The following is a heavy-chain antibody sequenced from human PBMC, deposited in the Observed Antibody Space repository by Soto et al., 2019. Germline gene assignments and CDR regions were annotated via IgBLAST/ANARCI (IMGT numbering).Heavy chain of an antibody. Sequence: GGSLRLSCAASGFTFSSYAMSWVRQAPGKGLEWVSAISGSGGSTYYADSVKGRFTISRDNSKNTLYLQMNSPRAEDTAVYYCAKVAMITFGGVIDYFDYWGQGTLVTVSS. D-gene: IGHD3-16*02. CDR3: AKVAMITFGGVIDYFDY. V-gene: IGHV3-23*01. CDR2: ISGSGGST. CDR1: GFTFSSYA. J-gene: IGHJ4*02.